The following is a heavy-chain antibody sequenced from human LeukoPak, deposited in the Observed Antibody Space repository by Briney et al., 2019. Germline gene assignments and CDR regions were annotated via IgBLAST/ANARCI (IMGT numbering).Heavy chain of an antibody. Sequence: ASVKVSCKVSGYTLTELSMHWVRQAPGKGLEWMGIINPNGGTTSYAQKFQGRVTMTRDTSTSTVYMELSSLRSDDTAMYYCARESPPNWFDPWGQGTLVTVSS. V-gene: IGHV1-46*01. CDR1: GYTLTELS. CDR3: ARESPPNWFDP. J-gene: IGHJ5*02. CDR2: INPNGGTT.